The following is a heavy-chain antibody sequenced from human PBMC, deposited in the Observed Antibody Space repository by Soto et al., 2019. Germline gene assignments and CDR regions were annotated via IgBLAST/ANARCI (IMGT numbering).Heavy chain of an antibody. D-gene: IGHD4-17*01. V-gene: IGHV4-59*01. CDR3: ARAYGDYVFDY. CDR2: IYYSGST. J-gene: IGHJ4*02. Sequence: PSETLSLTCIVSGDSISTYYWIWIRQPPGKGLEWIGYIYYSGSTNYNPSLKSRVTISVDTSKNQFSLKLSSVTAADTAVYYCARAYGDYVFDYWGQGTLVTVSS. CDR1: GDSISTYY.